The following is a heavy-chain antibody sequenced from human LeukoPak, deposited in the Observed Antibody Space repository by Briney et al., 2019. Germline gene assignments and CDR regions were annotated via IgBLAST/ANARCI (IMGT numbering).Heavy chain of an antibody. J-gene: IGHJ5*02. Sequence: ASVKVSCKASEYTFTGYYMHWVRQAPGQGLEWMGWINPNSGGTNYAQKFQGRVTMTRDTSISTAYMELSRLRSDDTAVYYCAREPRRGHWFDPWGQGTLVTVSS. CDR3: AREPRRGHWFDP. CDR1: EYTFTGYY. V-gene: IGHV1-2*02. CDR2: INPNSGGT.